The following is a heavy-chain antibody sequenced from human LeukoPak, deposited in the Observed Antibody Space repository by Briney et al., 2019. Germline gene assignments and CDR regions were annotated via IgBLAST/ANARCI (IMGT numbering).Heavy chain of an antibody. Sequence: GGSLRLSCAASGFTFTSYAMSWVRQAPGKGLQWVSVINGGGTSTDYAGSVKGRFTISRDNSKNTLSLQMNSLRAEDTAIYYCATYRQVLLPFESWGQGTLVTVSS. CDR2: INGGGTST. CDR3: ATYRQVLLPFES. CDR1: GFTFTSYA. D-gene: IGHD2-8*02. J-gene: IGHJ4*02. V-gene: IGHV3-23*01.